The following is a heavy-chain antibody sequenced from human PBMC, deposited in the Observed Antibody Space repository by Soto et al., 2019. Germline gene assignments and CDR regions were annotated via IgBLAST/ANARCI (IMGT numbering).Heavy chain of an antibody. CDR2: ISSGTSYT. CDR1: GFTFSDSS. V-gene: IGHV3-11*06. CDR3: ARSVVSSTRFDP. Sequence: VQLVESGGGLVRPGESLRLSCAASGFTFSDSSMNWIRQAPGKGMEWVSYISSGTSYTNYADSVKGRFTISRDNAKNSLFLHMNSLRAEDTAVYYCARSVVSSTRFDPWGQGTLGTVSS. D-gene: IGHD6-13*01. J-gene: IGHJ5*02.